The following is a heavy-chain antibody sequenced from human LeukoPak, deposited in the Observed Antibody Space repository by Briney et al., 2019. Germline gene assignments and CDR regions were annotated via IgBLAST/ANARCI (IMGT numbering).Heavy chain of an antibody. CDR2: NSGSGGST. CDR3: AKDDFGGRGNY. CDR1: GFTFSSYG. J-gene: IGHJ4*02. Sequence: GGSLRLSCAASGFTFSSYGMSWVRQAPGKGLEWVSVNSGSGGSTYYADSVRGRFTISRDNSKNTLYLQMNSLRAEDTAVYYCAKDDFGGRGNYWGQGTLVTASS. D-gene: IGHD3-16*01. V-gene: IGHV3-23*01.